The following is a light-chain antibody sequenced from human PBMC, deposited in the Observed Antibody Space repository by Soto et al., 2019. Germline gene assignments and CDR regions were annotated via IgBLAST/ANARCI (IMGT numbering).Light chain of an antibody. CDR1: QSISSN. Sequence: EIVMTQSPATLSVSPGERATLSCRASQSISSNLAWYQQKPGQAPRLLMFRTSSRATGFPARFSGSGSGTEFNLTTTSLKSEDFGVYYCQQYNKWTRAKFGGANTVDI. CDR2: RTS. J-gene: IGKJ4*01. CDR3: QQYNKWTRAK. V-gene: IGKV3-15*01.